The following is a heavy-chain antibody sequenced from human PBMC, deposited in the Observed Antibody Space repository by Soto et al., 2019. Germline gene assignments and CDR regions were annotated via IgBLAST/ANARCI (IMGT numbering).Heavy chain of an antibody. CDR3: ARGWETVGTTTPFAY. CDR2: IIPIFGTA. J-gene: IGHJ4*02. D-gene: IGHD1-26*01. V-gene: IGHV1-69*06. CDR1: GGTFSSHA. Sequence: RASVKVSCKASGGTFSSHAISWVRQAPGQGLEWMGGIIPIFGTANYVQKFQGRVTISVDKSTSTAYMEVRSLRSEDTALYYCARGWETVGTTTPFAYWGQGTLGTV.